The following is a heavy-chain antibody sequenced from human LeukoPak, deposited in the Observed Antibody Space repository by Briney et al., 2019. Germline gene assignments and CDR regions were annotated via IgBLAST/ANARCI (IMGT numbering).Heavy chain of an antibody. V-gene: IGHV3-30-3*01. CDR2: ISYDGSNK. D-gene: IGHD1-26*01. CDR1: GFTFSSYA. Sequence: GGSLRLSCAASGFTFSSYAMHWVRQAPGKGLEWVAVISYDGSNKYYADSVKGRFTISRDNSKNTLYLQMNSLRAEDTAVYYCAREGSSGSYCFDYWAREPWSPSPQ. J-gene: IGHJ4*02. CDR3: AREGSSGSYCFDY.